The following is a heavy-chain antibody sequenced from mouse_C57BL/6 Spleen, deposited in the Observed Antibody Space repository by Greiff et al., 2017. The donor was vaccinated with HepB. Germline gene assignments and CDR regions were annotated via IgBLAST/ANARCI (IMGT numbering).Heavy chain of an antibody. CDR3: ARDLRPLDYGSSLWFAY. Sequence: VQLKESGPGLVQPSQSLSLTCSVPGYSITSGYYWNWIRQFPGNKLEWMGYISYDGSNNYNPSLNNRISITRDTSNNQFFLQLNSLTTEDTATYYGARDLRPLDYGSSLWFAYWGQGTLVTVSA. CDR1: GYSITSGYY. J-gene: IGHJ3*01. V-gene: IGHV3-6*01. D-gene: IGHD1-1*01. CDR2: ISYDGSN.